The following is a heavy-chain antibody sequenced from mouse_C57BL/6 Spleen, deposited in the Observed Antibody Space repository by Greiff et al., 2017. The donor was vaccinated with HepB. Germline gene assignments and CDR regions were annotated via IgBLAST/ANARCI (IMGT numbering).Heavy chain of an antibody. Sequence: EVQLQQSMAELVRPGASVKLSCTASGFNIKNTYMHWVKQRPEQGLEWIGRIDPANGNTKYAPKFQGKATITADTSSNTAYLQLSSLTSEDTAIYSCATHYDYDPAWFAYWGQGTLVTVSA. CDR1: GFNIKNTY. D-gene: IGHD2-4*01. CDR3: ATHYDYDPAWFAY. V-gene: IGHV14-3*01. CDR2: IDPANGNT. J-gene: IGHJ3*01.